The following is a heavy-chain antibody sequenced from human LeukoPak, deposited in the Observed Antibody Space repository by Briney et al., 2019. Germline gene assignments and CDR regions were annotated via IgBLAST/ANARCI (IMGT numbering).Heavy chain of an antibody. D-gene: IGHD3-16*01. CDR1: GFTFSSYS. CDR3: ARRSEFGVLYYMDI. J-gene: IGHJ6*03. CDR2: ISGSSGTI. Sequence: GGSLRLSCVASGFTFSSYSMNWVRQAPGKGLEWVSYISGSSGTIYYADSVKGRFTISRDNAKNSLYLQMLSPRAEDTAVYYCARRSEFGVLYYMDIWGKGTTVTVSS. V-gene: IGHV3-48*01.